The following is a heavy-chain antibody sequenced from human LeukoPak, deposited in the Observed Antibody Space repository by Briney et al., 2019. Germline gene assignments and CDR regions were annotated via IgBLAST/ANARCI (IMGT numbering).Heavy chain of an antibody. Sequence: PSETLSLTCAVYGGSFSGYYWNWIRQPPGKGLEWIGEIECSGSTKYNPSLKSRVTISADTSKNQFSLKLSSVTAADTAVYYCARTSGDWLSWAWIGVDVWGQGTTVTVSS. J-gene: IGHJ6*02. CDR2: IECSGST. D-gene: IGHD3/OR15-3a*01. V-gene: IGHV4-34*01. CDR3: ARTSGDWLSWAWIGVDV. CDR1: GGSFSGYY.